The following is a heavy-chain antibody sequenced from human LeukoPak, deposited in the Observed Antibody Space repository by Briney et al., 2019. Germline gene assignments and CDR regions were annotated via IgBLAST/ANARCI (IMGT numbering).Heavy chain of an antibody. CDR1: GGSISSSSYY. J-gene: IGHJ5*02. D-gene: IGHD3-10*01. V-gene: IGHV4-39*02. Sequence: SETLSLTCTVSGGSISSSSYYWGWIRQPPGKGLEWIGSIYYSGSTYYNPSLKSRVTISADTSKNQFSLKLSSVTAADTAVYYCARDDYRGVTNFDPWGQGTLVTVSS. CDR2: IYYSGST. CDR3: ARDDYRGVTNFDP.